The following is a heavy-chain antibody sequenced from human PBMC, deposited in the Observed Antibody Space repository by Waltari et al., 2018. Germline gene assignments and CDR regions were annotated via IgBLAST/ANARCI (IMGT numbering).Heavy chain of an antibody. CDR3: ARGEMATISDFDY. D-gene: IGHD5-12*01. V-gene: IGHV4-39*07. Sequence: QLQLQESGPGLVKPSETLSLTCTVSGSSISSSSYYWGWIRQPPGKGLEWIGSIYYSGSTYYNPSLKSRVTISVDTSKNQFSLKLSSVTAADTAVYYCARGEMATISDFDYWGQGTLVTVSS. CDR2: IYYSGST. J-gene: IGHJ4*02. CDR1: GSSISSSSYY.